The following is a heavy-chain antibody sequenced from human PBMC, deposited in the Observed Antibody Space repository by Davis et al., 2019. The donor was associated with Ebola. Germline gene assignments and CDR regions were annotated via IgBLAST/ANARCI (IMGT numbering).Heavy chain of an antibody. J-gene: IGHJ6*02. V-gene: IGHV3-21*01. D-gene: IGHD4-17*01. CDR1: GFTFSSYS. CDR2: ISSSSSYI. Sequence: GESLKISCAASGFTFSSYSMNWVRQAPGKGLEWVSSISSSSSYIYYADSVKGRFTISRDNPKNSLYLQMNSLRAEDTAVYYCAGELMTTDIYYYYGMDVWGQGTTVTVSS. CDR3: AGELMTTDIYYYYGMDV.